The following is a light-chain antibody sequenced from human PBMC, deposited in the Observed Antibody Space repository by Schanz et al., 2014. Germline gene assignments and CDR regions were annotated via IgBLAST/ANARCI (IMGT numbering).Light chain of an antibody. V-gene: IGLV2-11*01. CDR3: SSNGGVNIYV. CDR1: SSDVGTYNY. CDR2: DVS. J-gene: IGLJ1*01. Sequence: QSSLTQPRSVSGSPGQSVTISCTGTSSDVGTYNYVSWYQQHPGKAPKLMIYDVSKRPSGVPDRFSGSKSGNTASLTVSGLQAEDEADYYCSSNGGVNIYVFGTGTKLTV.